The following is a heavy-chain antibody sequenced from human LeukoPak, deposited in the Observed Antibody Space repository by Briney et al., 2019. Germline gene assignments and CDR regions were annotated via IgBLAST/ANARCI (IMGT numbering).Heavy chain of an antibody. CDR2: ISAGGGST. CDR1: GFTFSTYA. J-gene: IGHJ4*02. D-gene: IGHD6-13*01. CDR3: AKDAAGPEY. V-gene: IGHV3-23*01. Sequence: GGSLRLSCSASGFTFSTYAMHWVRQAPGKGLFWVSGISAGGGSTYYADSVKGRFTISRDNSRNTLYLQMNSLSAEDTAVYYCAKDAAGPEYWGQGTLVTVSS.